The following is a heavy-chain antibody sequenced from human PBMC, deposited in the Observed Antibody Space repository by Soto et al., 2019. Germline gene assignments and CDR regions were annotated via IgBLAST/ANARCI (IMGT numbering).Heavy chain of an antibody. Sequence: EVQLVQSGAEVQKPGESLKISCQGSGYSFTNYWIAWVRQMPGKGLEWMGIIYPGDSRTTYSPSFRGQVTISADRSIYTAYLQLSSLKASDTAMYYCTRDLDFVGNSEALDIWGQGTLVTVSS. CDR2: IYPGDSRT. CDR1: GYSFTNYW. D-gene: IGHD4-4*01. CDR3: TRDLDFVGNSEALDI. V-gene: IGHV5-51*03. J-gene: IGHJ3*02.